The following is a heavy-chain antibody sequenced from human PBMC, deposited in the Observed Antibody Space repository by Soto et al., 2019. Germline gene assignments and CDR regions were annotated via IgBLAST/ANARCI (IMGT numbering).Heavy chain of an antibody. CDR1: GGSISSSSYY. Sequence: SETLSLNCTVSGGSISSSSYYWGWIRQPPGKGLEWIGSIYYSGSTYYNPSLKSRVTISVDTSKNQFSLKLSSVTAADTAVYYCARRPHYSNYFDYWGQGTLVTVSS. D-gene: IGHD4-4*01. V-gene: IGHV4-39*07. CDR3: ARRPHYSNYFDY. CDR2: IYYSGST. J-gene: IGHJ4*02.